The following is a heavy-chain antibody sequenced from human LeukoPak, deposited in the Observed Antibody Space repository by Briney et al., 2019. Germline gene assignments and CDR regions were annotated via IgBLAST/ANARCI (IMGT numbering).Heavy chain of an antibody. CDR2: IRSKANSYAT. D-gene: IGHD6-13*01. J-gene: IGHJ6*03. CDR1: GFTFSSSA. CDR3: TSYSSSFDYYYYYMDV. Sequence: GGSLRLSCAASGFTFSSSAMHWVRQASGKGLEWVGRIRSKANSYATAYAASVKGRFTISRDDSKNTAYLQMNSLKTEDTAVYYCTSYSSSFDYYYYYMDVWGKGTTVTVSS. V-gene: IGHV3-73*01.